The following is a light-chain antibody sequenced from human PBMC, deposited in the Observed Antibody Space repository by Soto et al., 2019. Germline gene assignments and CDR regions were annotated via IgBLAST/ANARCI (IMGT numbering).Light chain of an antibody. V-gene: IGLV2-8*01. CDR3: CSYAGSNTPVV. CDR1: SSDVGRYNF. Sequence: QSALTQPPSASGSPGQSVTISCTGTSSDVGRYNFVSWYQQHPGKAPKLMISEVTKRPSGVPDRFSGSKSGNTASLTVSGLQAEDEANYYCCSYAGSNTPVVFGGGTKVTVL. J-gene: IGLJ2*01. CDR2: EVT.